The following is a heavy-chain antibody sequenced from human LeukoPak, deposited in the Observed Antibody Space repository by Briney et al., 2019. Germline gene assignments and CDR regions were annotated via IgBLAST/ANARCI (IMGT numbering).Heavy chain of an antibody. J-gene: IGHJ4*02. CDR1: GGTFSSYA. D-gene: IGHD5-12*01. V-gene: IGHV1-69*01. CDR3: AKASGYDKYFDY. CDR2: IIPIFGTA. Sequence: SVKVSCKASGGTFSSYAISWVRQAPGQGLEWMGGIIPIFGTANYTQKFQGRVTITADESTSTAYMELSSLRSEDTAVYYCAKASGYDKYFDYWGQGTLVTVSS.